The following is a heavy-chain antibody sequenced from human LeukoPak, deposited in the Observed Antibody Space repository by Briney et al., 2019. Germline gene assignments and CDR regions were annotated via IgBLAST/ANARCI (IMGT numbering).Heavy chain of an antibody. J-gene: IGHJ5*02. V-gene: IGHV4-39*01. CDR2: IYYSGST. CDR1: GGSISSSSYY. CDR3: AGGVIVIPVFEGYIWFDP. Sequence: SETLSLTCTVSGGSISSSSYYWGWIRQPPGKGLEWIGSIYYSGSTYYNPSLKSRVTISVDTSKNQFSLKLSSVTAADTAVYYCAGGVIVIPVFEGYIWFDPWGQGTLVTVSS. D-gene: IGHD3-16*02.